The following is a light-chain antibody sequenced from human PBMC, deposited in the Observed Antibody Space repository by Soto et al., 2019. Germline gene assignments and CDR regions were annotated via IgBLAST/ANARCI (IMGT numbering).Light chain of an antibody. Sequence: DIQMTQSPSSLSASVEDRVTITCRASQSISSYLNWYQQKPGKAPKLLIYAASSLQSGVPSRFSGSGSGTDFTLTISSLQPEDFATYYCQQSYSTPPVTFGGGTKVEIK. CDR3: QQSYSTPPVT. CDR1: QSISSY. V-gene: IGKV1-39*01. CDR2: AAS. J-gene: IGKJ4*01.